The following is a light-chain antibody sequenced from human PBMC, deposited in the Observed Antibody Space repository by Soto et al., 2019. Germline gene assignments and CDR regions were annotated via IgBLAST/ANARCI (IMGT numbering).Light chain of an antibody. CDR3: CSTAGKYTLV. V-gene: IGLV2-11*01. CDR1: SSDVGGYNV. J-gene: IGLJ2*01. CDR2: DVN. Sequence: QSALTQPRSVSGSPGQSVTISCTGISSDVGGYNVVSWYQQYSGKAPKLMIYDVNKWPSGVPHRFSGSMSGNTASLTISGLQADDEADYYCCSTAGKYTLVFGGGTQLTVL.